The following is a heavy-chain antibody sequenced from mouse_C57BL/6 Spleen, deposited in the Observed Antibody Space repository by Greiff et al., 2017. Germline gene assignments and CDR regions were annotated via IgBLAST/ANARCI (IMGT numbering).Heavy chain of an antibody. J-gene: IGHJ4*01. D-gene: IGHD1-1*01. Sequence: VQLQQPGAELVRPGSSVKLSCKASGYTFTSYWLHWVKQRPIQGLEWIGNIDPSASETHYTQKFKDKATLTVDKSSSTAYMQLSSLTSEDSAIYYCARTATTVYAMDYWGQGTSVTVSS. CDR3: ARTATTVYAMDY. V-gene: IGHV1-52*01. CDR2: IDPSASET. CDR1: GYTFTSYW.